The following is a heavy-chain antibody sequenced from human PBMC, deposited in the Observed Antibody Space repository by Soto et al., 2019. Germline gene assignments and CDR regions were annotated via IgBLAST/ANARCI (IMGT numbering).Heavy chain of an antibody. V-gene: IGHV3-33*01. CDR1: GFTFSSYG. D-gene: IGHD3-22*01. CDR2: IWSDGSNK. Sequence: QVQLVESEGGVVQPGRSLRLSCAASGFTFSSYGMHWVRQAPGKGLEWVAVIWSDGSNKYYADSVKGRFTISRDNSKNTLYLQMNSLRAEDTAVYYCARYYYDSSGYYPLWGQGTLVTVSS. J-gene: IGHJ4*02. CDR3: ARYYYDSSGYYPL.